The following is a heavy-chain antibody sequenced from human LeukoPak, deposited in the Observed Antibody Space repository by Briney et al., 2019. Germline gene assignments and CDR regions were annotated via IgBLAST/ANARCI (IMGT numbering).Heavy chain of an antibody. CDR1: GFTFSSYS. Sequence: TGGSLRLSCAASGFTFSSYSMNWVRQAPGKGLEWVSSISSSSYIYYADSVKGRFTISRDNAKNSLYPQMNSLRAEDTAVYYCARSNSGWRDHDAFDIWGQGTMVTVSS. V-gene: IGHV3-21*01. CDR2: ISSSSYI. J-gene: IGHJ3*02. CDR3: ARSNSGWRDHDAFDI. D-gene: IGHD5-12*01.